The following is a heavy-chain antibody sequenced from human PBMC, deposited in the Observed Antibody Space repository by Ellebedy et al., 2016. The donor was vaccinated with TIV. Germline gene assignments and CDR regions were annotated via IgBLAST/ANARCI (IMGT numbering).Heavy chain of an antibody. CDR3: ARDSRVPGWYYGMDV. D-gene: IGHD2-2*01. V-gene: IGHV3-21*01. CDR1: GFTFSSYS. J-gene: IGHJ6*02. Sequence: GESLKISCAASGFTFSSYSMNWVRQAPGKGMEWVSSISSSSSYIYYPDSVKGRFTISRDNAKNSLYLQMNSLRAEDTAMYYCARDSRVPGWYYGMDVWGQGTTVTVSS. CDR2: ISSSSSYI.